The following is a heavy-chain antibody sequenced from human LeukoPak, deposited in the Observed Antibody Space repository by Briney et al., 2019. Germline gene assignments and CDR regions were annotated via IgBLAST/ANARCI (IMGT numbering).Heavy chain of an antibody. CDR3: ARETGSAVGSTDFDY. J-gene: IGHJ4*02. CDR1: GFTFSSYA. Sequence: PGGSLRLSCAASGFTFSSYAMSWVRQAPGKGLEWVSAISGSGGSTYYADSVKGRFTIPRDNSKNTLYLQMDSPRAEDTAVYYCARETGSAVGSTDFDYWGQGTLVTVSS. D-gene: IGHD4-17*01. CDR2: ISGSGGST. V-gene: IGHV3-23*01.